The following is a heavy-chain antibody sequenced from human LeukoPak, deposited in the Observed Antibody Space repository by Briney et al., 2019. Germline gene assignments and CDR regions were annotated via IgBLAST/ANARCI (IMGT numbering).Heavy chain of an antibody. CDR2: IIPIFGTA. CDR3: ARCYDRTSFDY. J-gene: IGHJ4*02. D-gene: IGHD5-12*01. Sequence: SVKVSCKASGGTFISYAISWVRQAPGQGLEWMGGIIPIFGTANYAQKFQGRVTITADESTSTAYMELSSLRSEDTVVYYCARCYDRTSFDYWGQGTLVTVSS. CDR1: GGTFISYA. V-gene: IGHV1-69*01.